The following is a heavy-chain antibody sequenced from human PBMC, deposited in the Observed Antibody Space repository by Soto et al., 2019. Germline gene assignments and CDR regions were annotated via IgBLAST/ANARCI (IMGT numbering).Heavy chain of an antibody. CDR2: INAGNGNT. J-gene: IGHJ4*02. D-gene: IGHD4-17*01. CDR1: GYTFTSYA. Sequence: GASVKVSCKASGYTFTSYAMHWVRQAPGQRLEWMGWINAGNGNTKYSQKFQGRVTITRDTSASTAYMELSSLRSEDTAVYYCARSGDYGDYFDYWGQGTLVTVSS. V-gene: IGHV1-3*01. CDR3: ARSGDYGDYFDY.